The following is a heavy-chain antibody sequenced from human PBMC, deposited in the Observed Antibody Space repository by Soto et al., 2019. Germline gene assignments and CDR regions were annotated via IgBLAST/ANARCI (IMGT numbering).Heavy chain of an antibody. CDR3: AKDFVSRNGVYDPFDI. J-gene: IGHJ3*02. V-gene: IGHV4-59*12. D-gene: IGHD2-8*01. CDR2: IYYSGST. Sequence: SETLSLTCTVSGGSISSYYWSWIRQPPGKGLEWIGYIYYSGSTNYNPSLKSRVTISVDTSKNQFSLKLSSVTAADTAVYYCAKDFVSRNGVYDPFDIWGPGTMVTVSS. CDR1: GGSISSYY.